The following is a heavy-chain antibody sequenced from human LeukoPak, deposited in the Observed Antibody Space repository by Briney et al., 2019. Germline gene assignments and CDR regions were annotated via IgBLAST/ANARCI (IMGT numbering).Heavy chain of an antibody. CDR3: AKGGYDYVWGSYRTNYFDY. CDR1: GFTFSTYW. J-gene: IGHJ4*02. D-gene: IGHD3-16*02. CDR2: IKEDGSDK. Sequence: GGSLRLSCAASGFTFSTYWMSWVRQAPGKGLEWVATIKEDGSDKYYVDSVKGRFTISRDNSKNTLYLQMNSLRAEDTAVYYCAKGGYDYVWGSYRTNYFDYWGQGTLVTVSS. V-gene: IGHV3-7*01.